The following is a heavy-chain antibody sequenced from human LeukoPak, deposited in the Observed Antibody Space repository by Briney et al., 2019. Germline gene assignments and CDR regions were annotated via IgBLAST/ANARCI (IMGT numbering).Heavy chain of an antibody. CDR2: IDPNTGGT. CDR3: ASLYDIVGTTVDY. Sequence: ASVKVSCTTSGYTFTNYYIHWVRQAPGQGLEWMGRIDPNTGGTKSAKNFQGRVTMTRDTSISTAYMALSGLRSDDTAVYYCASLYDIVGTTVDYWGQGTLVTVSS. D-gene: IGHD1-26*01. J-gene: IGHJ4*02. V-gene: IGHV1-2*06. CDR1: GYTFTNYY.